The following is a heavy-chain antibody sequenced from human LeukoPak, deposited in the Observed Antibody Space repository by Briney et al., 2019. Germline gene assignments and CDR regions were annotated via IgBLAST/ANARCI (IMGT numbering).Heavy chain of an antibody. D-gene: IGHD3-22*01. Sequence: ASVKVSCKASGYTFTGYYMHWVRQAPGQGLEWMGWINPNSGGTNYAQKFKGRVTMTRDTSISTAYMELSTRRSDDTAVYYCARSYYCDSSGYELDYWGQGTLVTVSS. CDR3: ARSYYCDSSGYELDY. CDR2: INPNSGGT. CDR1: GYTFTGYY. J-gene: IGHJ4*02. V-gene: IGHV1-2*02.